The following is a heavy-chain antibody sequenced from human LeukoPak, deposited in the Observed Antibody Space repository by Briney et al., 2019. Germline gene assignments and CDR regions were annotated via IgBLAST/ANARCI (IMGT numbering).Heavy chain of an antibody. CDR3: ARAKDGDDHPGDY. CDR2: ISSRSTSI. V-gene: IGHV3-48*02. Sequence: TGGSLRLSCAASGFTFSSYSMNWVRQAPGKGLEWVSYISSRSTSIYYANSVRGRFTISRDNVKNSLYLQMNSLRDEDTAVYSCARAKDGDDHPGDYWGQGTLVTVSS. J-gene: IGHJ4*02. D-gene: IGHD4-17*01. CDR1: GFTFSSYS.